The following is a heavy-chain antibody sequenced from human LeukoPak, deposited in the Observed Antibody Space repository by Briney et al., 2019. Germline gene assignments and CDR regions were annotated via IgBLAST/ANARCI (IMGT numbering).Heavy chain of an antibody. CDR2: ISSDGGST. V-gene: IGHV3-64*01. CDR3: VNYGMDV. CDR1: GFTFSMYA. Sequence: GGSLRLSCAASGFTFSMYAMHWVRQAPGKGLEYVSAISSDGGSTYYANSVKGRFTISRDNSKNTLYLQMGSLRAEDMAVYYCVNYGMDVWGQGITVTVSS. J-gene: IGHJ6*02.